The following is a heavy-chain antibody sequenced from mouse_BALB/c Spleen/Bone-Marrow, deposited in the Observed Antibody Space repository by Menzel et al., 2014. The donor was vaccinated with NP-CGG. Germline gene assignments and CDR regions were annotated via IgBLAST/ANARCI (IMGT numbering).Heavy chain of an antibody. Sequence: VQLKHSGPELEKPGASVKISCKASGYSFTDYNMNWVKQSNGKSLEWIGNIDPYYGGTSYNQKFKGKATLTVDKSSNTAYMQLKSLTSEDSAVYYCTRDGYYEGFYAMDYWGQGTSVTVSS. V-gene: IGHV1-39*01. CDR3: TRDGYYEGFYAMDY. D-gene: IGHD2-3*01. CDR2: IDPYYGGT. CDR1: GYSFTDYN. J-gene: IGHJ4*01.